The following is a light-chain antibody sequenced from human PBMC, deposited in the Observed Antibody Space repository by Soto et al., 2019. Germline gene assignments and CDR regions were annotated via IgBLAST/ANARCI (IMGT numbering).Light chain of an antibody. J-gene: IGKJ1*01. CDR1: QSLINNY. CDR3: HQYAGSPRT. V-gene: IGKV3-20*01. Sequence: EIVLMQSPDTLSLSPGERATLSCRASQSLINNYLAWYQQRPGQAPRLLFYVASNRATGVPDRFSGSGSGTDFTLTISRLEPEDFAVYYCHQYAGSPRTFGQGTKVEIK. CDR2: VAS.